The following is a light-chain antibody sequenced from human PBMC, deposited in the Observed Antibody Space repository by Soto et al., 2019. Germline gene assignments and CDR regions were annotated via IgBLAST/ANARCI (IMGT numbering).Light chain of an antibody. V-gene: IGKV1-6*01. CDR2: AAS. CDR3: LQDYNYPRT. Sequence: IQMTQSPSTLSASVGDTVTVTCRASQSVSGWLAWYQQKPGKAPKLLIYAASRLQSGVPSRFSGSGSGTDFTLTISSLQPEDFATYYCLQDYNYPRTFGPGTKVDIK. J-gene: IGKJ3*01. CDR1: QSVSGW.